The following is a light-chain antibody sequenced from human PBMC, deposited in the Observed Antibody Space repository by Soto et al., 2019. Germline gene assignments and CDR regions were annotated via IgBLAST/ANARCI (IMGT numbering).Light chain of an antibody. J-gene: IGKJ2*01. CDR1: QSVSSY. CDR3: QHRSNWYT. V-gene: IGKV3-11*01. CDR2: DVS. Sequence: EIVLTQSPATLSLSPGERATLSCRASQSVSSYLAWYQHKPGQAPRLLIYDVSNRAPGIPARFSGSGSGTDFTLTISSLEPEDFAVYYCQHRSNWYTFGQGTKLEVK.